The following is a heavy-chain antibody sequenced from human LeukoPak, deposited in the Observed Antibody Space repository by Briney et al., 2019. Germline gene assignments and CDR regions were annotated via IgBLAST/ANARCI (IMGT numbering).Heavy chain of an antibody. J-gene: IGHJ3*02. CDR2: ISYDGSYM. CDR3: ARGQHWRVESHAFDI. CDR1: GFTLSSYA. Sequence: GGSLRLSCVASGFTLSSYAMHWVRQAPGKGLEWVAVISYDGSYMSYADSVKGRFTISRDNSKNTLYVQMNSLRAEDTAVYYCARGQHWRVESHAFDIWGQGTMVTVSS. V-gene: IGHV3-30*04. D-gene: IGHD3-3*01.